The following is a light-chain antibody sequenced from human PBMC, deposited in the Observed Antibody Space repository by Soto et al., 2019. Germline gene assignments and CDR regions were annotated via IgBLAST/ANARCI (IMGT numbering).Light chain of an antibody. J-gene: IGKJ1*01. CDR1: QSIGTF. CDR2: TSF. V-gene: IGKV1-39*01. Sequence: IQMTQSPSSLSASVGDRVSITCRASQSIGTFLNWYQQKPGEAPNLLIHTSFTLYSGVPSRFSGTGSGTDCTLTISSLKTEDFATYFCQQAFSAEWTFGQGTKVDIK. CDR3: QQAFSAEWT.